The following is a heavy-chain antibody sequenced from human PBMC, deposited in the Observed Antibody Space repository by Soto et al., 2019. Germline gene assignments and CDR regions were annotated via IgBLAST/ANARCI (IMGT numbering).Heavy chain of an antibody. CDR1: GFSISSYY. CDR3: AKGGAGGRAFDI. D-gene: IGHD3-16*01. J-gene: IGHJ3*02. CDR2: INGSGGST. V-gene: IGHV3-23*01. Sequence: GETLRLSCTVSGFSISSYYLSWVRQAPGKGLEWVGAINGSGGSTYYADSVKGRFTISRDNSKNTLYLQMNSLRAEDTAVYYCAKGGAGGRAFDIWGQGTMVTVSS.